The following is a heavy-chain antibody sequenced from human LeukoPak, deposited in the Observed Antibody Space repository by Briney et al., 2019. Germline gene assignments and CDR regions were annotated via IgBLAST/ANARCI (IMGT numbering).Heavy chain of an antibody. V-gene: IGHV1-8*01. CDR1: GYTFNSYD. CDR2: MNPNSGNT. Sequence: GASVKISCKASGYTFNSYDINWVRQATGQGLEWMGWMNPNSGNTGYAQKFQGRVTMTRNTAISTAYMELNSLRSEDTAVYYCARWNYYGSGRYFLPHFDPWGQGTLVTVSS. D-gene: IGHD3-10*01. CDR3: ARWNYYGSGRYFLPHFDP. J-gene: IGHJ5*02.